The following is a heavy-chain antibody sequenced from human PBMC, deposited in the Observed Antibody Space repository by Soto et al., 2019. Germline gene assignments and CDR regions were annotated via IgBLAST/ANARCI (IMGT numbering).Heavy chain of an antibody. J-gene: IGHJ4*01. CDR1: GGIFHGYG. D-gene: IGHD2-15*01. V-gene: IGHV3-33*01. CDR2: IRFDGSNE. Sequence: GGSLRLSCAVPGGIFHGYGMHWVRQAPGKGLEWVAIIRFDGSNEEYADSVKGRFTISRDNSKNTLYLQMNTLGAEDTDVYYCARDVIGGPVLRGYLDYWCRANVVTVS. CDR3: ARDVIGGPVLRGYLDY.